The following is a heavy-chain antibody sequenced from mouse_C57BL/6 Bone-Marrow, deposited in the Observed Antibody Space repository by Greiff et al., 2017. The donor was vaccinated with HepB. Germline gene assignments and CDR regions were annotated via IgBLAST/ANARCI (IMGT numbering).Heavy chain of an antibody. CDR1: GFTFSSYG. V-gene: IGHV5-6*02. J-gene: IGHJ3*01. Sequence: EVKLVESGGDLVKPGGSLKLSCAASGFTFSSYGMSWVRQTPDKRLEWVATISSGGSYTYYPDSVKGRFNISRDNAKNTLYLQMSSLKSEDKAMYYCARDWFAYWGKGTMVTVSA. CDR3: ARDWFAY. CDR2: ISSGGSYT.